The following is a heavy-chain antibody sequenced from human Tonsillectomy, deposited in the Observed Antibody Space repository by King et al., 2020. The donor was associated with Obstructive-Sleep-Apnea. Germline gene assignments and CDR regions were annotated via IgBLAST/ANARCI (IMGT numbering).Heavy chain of an antibody. J-gene: IGHJ4*02. CDR2: ITSSSNTI. D-gene: IGHD5-12*01. CDR1: GFTFSSYS. CDR3: ARDSGDSGYDSRPI. V-gene: IGHV3-48*04. Sequence: VQLVESGGGLVQPGGSLRLSCAASGFTFSSYSMNWVRQAPGKGLEWVSYITSSSNTIYYADSVRGRFTISRDNAKNSLYWQMNSLRAEDTAVYYCARDSGDSGYDSRPIWGQGILVTVSS.